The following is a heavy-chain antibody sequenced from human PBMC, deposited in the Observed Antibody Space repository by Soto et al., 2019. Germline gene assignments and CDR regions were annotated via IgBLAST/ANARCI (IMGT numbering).Heavy chain of an antibody. V-gene: IGHV4-34*01. J-gene: IGHJ4*02. CDR3: AIVRYGSGSYVVDY. CDR1: GGSFSGYY. Sequence: QVQLQQWGAGLLKPSETLSLTCAVYGGSFSGYYWSWIRQPPGKGLEWIGEINHSGSTNYNPSLKRRVTISVDTSKNQFSLKLSSVTAADTAVYYCAIVRYGSGSYVVDYWGQGTLVTVSS. D-gene: IGHD3-10*01. CDR2: INHSGST.